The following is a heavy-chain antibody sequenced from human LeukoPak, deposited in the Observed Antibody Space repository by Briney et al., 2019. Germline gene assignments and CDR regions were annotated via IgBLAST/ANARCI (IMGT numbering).Heavy chain of an antibody. Sequence: GGSLRLSCAASGFTFSSYAMSWVRQAPGKELEWVSAISGSGGSTYYADSVKGRFTISGDNSKNTLYLQMNSLRAEDTAVYYCARDTAMVRRRGDYWGQGTLVTVSS. V-gene: IGHV3-23*01. D-gene: IGHD5-18*01. CDR2: ISGSGGST. J-gene: IGHJ4*02. CDR1: GFTFSSYA. CDR3: ARDTAMVRRRGDY.